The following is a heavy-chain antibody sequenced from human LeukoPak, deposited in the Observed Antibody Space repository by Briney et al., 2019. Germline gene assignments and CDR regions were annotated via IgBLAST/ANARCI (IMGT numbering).Heavy chain of an antibody. D-gene: IGHD3-22*01. CDR3: ARGGSDSSGYPLFDY. J-gene: IGHJ4*02. CDR2: IYYGGSN. CDR1: RGSISSGDYY. Sequence: SQTLSLTCTVSRGSISSGDYYWSWIRQPPGKGLEWIGYIYYGGSNYYNPSLKSPVTISVDKSKNQFSLKLSSVTAADTAVYYCARGGSDSSGYPLFDYWGQGTLVTVSS. V-gene: IGHV4-30-4*08.